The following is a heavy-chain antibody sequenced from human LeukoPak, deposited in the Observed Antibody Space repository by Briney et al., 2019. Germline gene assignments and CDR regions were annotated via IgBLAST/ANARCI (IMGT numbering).Heavy chain of an antibody. Sequence: PGGSLRLSCAASGFTFSSYSMNWVRQAPGKGLEWVSYISSSSSTIYYADSVKGRFTISRDNAKNSLYLQMNSLRDEDTAVYYCARGRGVVTGYYFDYWGQGTLVTVSS. J-gene: IGHJ4*02. CDR1: GFTFSSYS. D-gene: IGHD3-10*01. CDR2: ISSSSSTI. V-gene: IGHV3-48*02. CDR3: ARGRGVVTGYYFDY.